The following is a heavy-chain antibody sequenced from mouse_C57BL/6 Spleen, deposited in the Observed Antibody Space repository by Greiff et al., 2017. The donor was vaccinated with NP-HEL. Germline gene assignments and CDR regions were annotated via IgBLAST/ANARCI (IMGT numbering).Heavy chain of an antibody. D-gene: IGHD4-1*01. CDR3: ASGNWDEGFAY. J-gene: IGHJ3*01. CDR1: GFSLTSYG. Sequence: VMLVESGPGLVAPSQSLSITCTVSGFSLTSYGVDWVRQSPGQGLEWLGVIWGVGSTNYNSALKSRLSISKDNSKSQVFLKMNSLQTDDTAMYYCASGNWDEGFAYWGQGTLVTVSA. CDR2: IWGVGST. V-gene: IGHV2-6*01.